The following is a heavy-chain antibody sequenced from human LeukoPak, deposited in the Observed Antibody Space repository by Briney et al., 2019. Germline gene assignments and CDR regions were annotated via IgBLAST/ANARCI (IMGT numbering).Heavy chain of an antibody. Sequence: SETLSLTCTVSGGSISSYYWSWIRQPPGKGLEWIGYVYYSGSTNYNPSLKSRVTISVDTSKNQFSLKLSSVTAADTAVYYCARSNYYDSSGFDYWGQGTLVTVSS. D-gene: IGHD3-22*01. J-gene: IGHJ4*02. CDR3: ARSNYYDSSGFDY. CDR1: GGSISSYY. CDR2: VYYSGST. V-gene: IGHV4-59*12.